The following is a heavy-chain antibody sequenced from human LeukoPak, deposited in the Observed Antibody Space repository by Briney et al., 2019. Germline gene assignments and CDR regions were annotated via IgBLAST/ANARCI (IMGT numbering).Heavy chain of an antibody. Sequence: PGGSLRLSCAASGFTFSSYWMSWVRQAPGKGLEWVANIKQDGSEKYYVDSVKGRFTISRDNAKNSLYLQMNSLRAEDTAVYYCARDSSRPEQPIDYWGQGTLVTVSS. CDR2: IKQDGSEK. V-gene: IGHV3-7*01. D-gene: IGHD2-2*01. J-gene: IGHJ4*02. CDR1: GFTFSSYW. CDR3: ARDSSRPEQPIDY.